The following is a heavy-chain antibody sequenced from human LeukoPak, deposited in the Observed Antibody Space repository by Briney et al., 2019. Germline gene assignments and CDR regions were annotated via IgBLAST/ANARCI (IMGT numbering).Heavy chain of an antibody. J-gene: IGHJ5*02. CDR2: IYIAGST. V-gene: IGHV4-39*01. CDR3: VRLGADSGTYAPYPNWFPP. D-gene: IGHD3-10*01. Sequence: PSETLSLTCTVSGASIINNYYYWGWIRQPPGKGLEWIGNIYIAGSTNYNPSLKSRITMSVDTSKNQFSLKVTSVTAADTAVYYCVRLGADSGTYAPYPNWFPPWRQGILVTVSS. CDR1: GASIINNYYY.